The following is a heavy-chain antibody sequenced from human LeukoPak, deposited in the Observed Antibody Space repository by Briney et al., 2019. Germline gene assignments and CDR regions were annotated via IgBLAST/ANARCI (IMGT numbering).Heavy chain of an antibody. CDR2: IHNSGST. D-gene: IGHD4-23*01. CDR3: ARDTAPYGGGFDI. V-gene: IGHV4-31*11. CDR1: GDSMSSGEFQ. Sequence: PSETLSLTCDVSGDSMSSGEFQWTWIRQHPGKALEWIGHIHNSGSTYYTPSLKSRLTISVATSKNQFSLKLTSVTAADTAVYYCARDTAPYGGGFDIWGQGTGVTVSS. J-gene: IGHJ3*02.